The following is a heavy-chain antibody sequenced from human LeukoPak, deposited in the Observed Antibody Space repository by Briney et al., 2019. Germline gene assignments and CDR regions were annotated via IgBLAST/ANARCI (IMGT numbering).Heavy chain of an antibody. CDR3: ARDDNAYCSGGSCSYFQH. D-gene: IGHD2-15*01. J-gene: IGHJ1*01. CDR1: GFTFSSYS. Sequence: GGSLRLSCAASGFTFSSYSMNWVRQAPGKGLEWVSFISTSSSYIYYADSVKGRFTISRDNAKNSLYLQMNSLRAEDTAVYYCARDDNAYCSGGSCSYFQHWGQGTLVTVSS. CDR2: ISTSSSYI. V-gene: IGHV3-21*01.